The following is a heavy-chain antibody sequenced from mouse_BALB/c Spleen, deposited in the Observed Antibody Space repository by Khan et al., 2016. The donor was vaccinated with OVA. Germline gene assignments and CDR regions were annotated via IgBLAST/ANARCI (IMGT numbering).Heavy chain of an antibody. D-gene: IGHD2-14*01. V-gene: IGHV1-87*01. CDR2: IYPGDGDT. CDR1: GYTFTSYW. Sequence: VQLQQSGAELARPGASVKLSCKSSGYTFTSYWMQWVKQRPGQGLEWIGTIYPGDGDTRYTQKFKGKATLTADKSSSTAFMQLSNLASEDSAVYYCASDRFDYFDYWGQGTTLTVSS. CDR3: ASDRFDYFDY. J-gene: IGHJ2*01.